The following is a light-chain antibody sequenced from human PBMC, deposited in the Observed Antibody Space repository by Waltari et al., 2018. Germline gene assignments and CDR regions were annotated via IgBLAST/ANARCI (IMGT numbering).Light chain of an antibody. CDR1: QSLLYSSNNKNH. V-gene: IGKV4-1*01. CDR2: WAS. CDR3: HQYYSTPRT. J-gene: IGKJ1*01. Sequence: DIVMTQSPESLAVSLGERVTINCRSSQSLLYSSNNKNHLAWYQQKPVQPLKLLVYWASTRELEVPVRFRGSGSVTDFTLTISSLRAEYVAFYFCHQYYSTPRTFGQGTIVEI.